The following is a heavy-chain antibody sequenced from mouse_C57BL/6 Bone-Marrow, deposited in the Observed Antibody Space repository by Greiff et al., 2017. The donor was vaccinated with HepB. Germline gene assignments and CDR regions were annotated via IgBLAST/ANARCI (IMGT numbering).Heavy chain of an antibody. J-gene: IGHJ2*01. CDR3: ASEGLYYGFSYYFDY. CDR2: ISDGGSYT. V-gene: IGHV5-4*03. CDR1: GFTFSSYA. D-gene: IGHD2-2*01. Sequence: EVMLVESGGGLVKPGGSLKLSCAASGFTFSSYAMSWVRQTPEKRLEWVATISDGGSYTYYPDNVKGRFTISRDNAKNKLYLQMCHLNSEDTAMYYFASEGLYYGFSYYFDYGGQGTTLTVSS.